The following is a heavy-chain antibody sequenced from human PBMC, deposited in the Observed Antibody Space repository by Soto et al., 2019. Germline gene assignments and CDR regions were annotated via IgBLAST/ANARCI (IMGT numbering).Heavy chain of an antibody. D-gene: IGHD1-26*01. CDR3: ARSIVGAPFDP. V-gene: IGHV4-61*01. CDR1: GGSISSGYYY. J-gene: IGHJ5*02. Sequence: PSETLSLTCTVSGGSISSGYYYWSWIRQPPGKGLEWIGYIYYSGSTNYNPSLKSRVTISVDTSKNQFSLKLSSVTAADTAVYYCARSIVGAPFDPWGQGALVTVS. CDR2: IYYSGST.